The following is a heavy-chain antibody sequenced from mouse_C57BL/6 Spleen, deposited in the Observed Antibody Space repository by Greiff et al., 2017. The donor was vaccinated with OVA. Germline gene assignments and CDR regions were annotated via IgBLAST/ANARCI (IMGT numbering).Heavy chain of an antibody. CDR3: ARWLLDYYYAMDY. CDR2: LHPNSGST. V-gene: IGHV1-64*01. CDR1: GYTFTSYW. Sequence: QVQLQQPGAELVKPGASVKLSCKASGYTFTSYWMHWVKQRPGQGLAWIGMLHPNSGSTNYNEKFKSKATLTVDKSSSTAYMQLSSLTSEDSAVYYCARWLLDYYYAMDYWGQGTSVTVSS. J-gene: IGHJ4*01. D-gene: IGHD2-3*01.